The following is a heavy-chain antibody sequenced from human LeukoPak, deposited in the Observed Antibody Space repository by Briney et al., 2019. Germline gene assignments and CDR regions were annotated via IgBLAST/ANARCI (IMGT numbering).Heavy chain of an antibody. CDR3: ARWGSGWHYFDY. V-gene: IGHV4-34*01. J-gene: IGHJ4*02. D-gene: IGHD6-19*01. CDR2: INHSGST. CDR1: GGSFSGYY. Sequence: AETLSLTCAVYGGSFSGYYWSWIRQPPGEGLEWIGEINHSGSTNYNPSLKSRVTISVDTSKNQFSLNLSSVTAADTAVYYCARWGSGWHYFDYWGKGTLVTVSS.